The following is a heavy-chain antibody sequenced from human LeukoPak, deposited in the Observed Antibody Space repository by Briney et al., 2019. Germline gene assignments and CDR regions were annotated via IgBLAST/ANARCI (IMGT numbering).Heavy chain of an antibody. CDR1: GFTFSTYW. Sequence: GGSLRLSGAASGFTFSTYWMSWVRQAPGKGLEWVANIKQDGSEKYYVDSVKGRFTISRDNAKNSLYLQMNSLRAEDTAVYYCARDRSYYDFWSGYYFVAEGVYYFDYWGQGTLVTVSS. V-gene: IGHV3-7*01. CDR2: IKQDGSEK. CDR3: ARDRSYYDFWSGYYFVAEGVYYFDY. D-gene: IGHD3-3*01. J-gene: IGHJ4*02.